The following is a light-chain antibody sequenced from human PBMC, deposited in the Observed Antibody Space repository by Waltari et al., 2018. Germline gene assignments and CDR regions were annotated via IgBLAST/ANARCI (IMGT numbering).Light chain of an antibody. J-gene: IGKJ1*01. CDR1: QSVGRS. CDR2: GAS. V-gene: IGKV3-20*01. CDR3: QHYVRLPVT. Sequence: EIVLTQSQGTLSLSPGERATLSCRASQSVGRSLAWYQQKPGQAPRLLIYGASIRATGIPDRFSGGGSATDFSLTIIRLVPEDFAAYHCQHYVRLPVTFGQGTKVEIK.